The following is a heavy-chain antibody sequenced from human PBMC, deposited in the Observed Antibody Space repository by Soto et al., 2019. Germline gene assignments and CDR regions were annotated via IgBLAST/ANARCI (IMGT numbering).Heavy chain of an antibody. J-gene: IGHJ6*02. CDR3: ARDGGAAGTRFYYYGMDV. Sequence: QVQLVQSGAEVKKPGSSVKVSCKASGGTFSSYAISWVRQAPGQGLEWMGGIIPIFGTANYAQKFQGRVTITADKSTSTAYMELSSLRSEDTAVYYWARDGGAAGTRFYYYGMDVWGQGTTVTVSS. CDR2: IIPIFGTA. V-gene: IGHV1-69*06. CDR1: GGTFSSYA. D-gene: IGHD6-13*01.